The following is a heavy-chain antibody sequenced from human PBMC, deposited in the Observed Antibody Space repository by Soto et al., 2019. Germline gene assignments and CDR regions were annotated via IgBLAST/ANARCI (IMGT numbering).Heavy chain of an antibody. CDR3: ARGLETATGFDY. V-gene: IGHV3-30-3*01. D-gene: IGHD1-1*01. CDR2: ISYDGSKK. Sequence: VQVVESGGGVVQPGRSLKLSCVASGFTFSRYAMHWVRQAPGKGLEWVAVISYDGSKKYTADSVKGRVTIFRDNSKNTLYLQMNSLRLDDTAVYYCARGLETATGFDYWGQGTLVTVSS. J-gene: IGHJ4*02. CDR1: GFTFSRYA.